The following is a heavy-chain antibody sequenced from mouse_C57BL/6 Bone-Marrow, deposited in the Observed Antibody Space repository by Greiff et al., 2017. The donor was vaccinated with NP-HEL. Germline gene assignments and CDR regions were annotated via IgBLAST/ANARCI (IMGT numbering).Heavy chain of an antibody. V-gene: IGHV1-22*01. CDR3: ARSPNWDGYFDV. J-gene: IGHJ1*03. D-gene: IGHD4-1*01. CDR2: INPNNGGT. Sequence: VQLQQSGPELVKPGASVKMSCKASGYTFTDYNMHWVKQSHGKSLEWIGYINPNNGGTSYNQKFKGKATLTVNKSSSTAYMELRNLTSEDSAVYYCARSPNWDGYFDVWGTGTTVTVSS. CDR1: GYTFTDYN.